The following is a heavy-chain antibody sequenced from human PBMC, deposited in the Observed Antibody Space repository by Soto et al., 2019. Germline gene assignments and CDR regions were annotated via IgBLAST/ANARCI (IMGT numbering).Heavy chain of an antibody. Sequence: PGGSLSLSCAASGFTFSSYAMSWVRQAPGKGLEWVSAISGSGGSTYYADSVKGRFTISRDNSKNTLYLQMNSLRAEDTAVYYCAKELRTDCTNGVCSRSYYYYYMDVWGKGTTVTVSS. D-gene: IGHD2-8*01. CDR1: GFTFSSYA. V-gene: IGHV3-23*01. CDR3: AKELRTDCTNGVCSRSYYYYYMDV. CDR2: ISGSGGST. J-gene: IGHJ6*03.